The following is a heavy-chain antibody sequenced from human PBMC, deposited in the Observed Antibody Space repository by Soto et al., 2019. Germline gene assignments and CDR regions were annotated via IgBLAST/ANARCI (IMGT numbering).Heavy chain of an antibody. CDR3: ARSRRGAYSSGWYSPSGYYNYGIDV. D-gene: IGHD6-19*01. CDR2: IYYNGYT. CDR1: GASISSNF. V-gene: IGHV4-59*08. J-gene: IGHJ6*02. Sequence: SETLSLTCSVSGASISSNFWSWVRQPPGKGLEWIGYIYYNGYTRYNPSLRSRVTISVDTSKNQFSLKLTSVTVADTALYYCARSRRGAYSSGWYSPSGYYNYGIDVWGQGTKVTVSS.